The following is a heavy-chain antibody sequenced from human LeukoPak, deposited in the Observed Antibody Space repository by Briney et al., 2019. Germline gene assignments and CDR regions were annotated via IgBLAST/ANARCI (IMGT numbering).Heavy chain of an antibody. CDR2: IYPGDSDT. D-gene: IGHD3-22*01. V-gene: IGHV5-51*01. CDR3: ARRVDTGYYYYGMDV. J-gene: IGHJ6*02. Sequence: GESLKISCKGSGYIFTSYWISWVRQMPGKGLEWMGIIYPGDSDTRYSPSFQGQVTISADKSISTAYLQWSSLKASDTAMYYCARRVDTGYYYYGMDVWGQGTTVTVSS. CDR1: GYIFTSYW.